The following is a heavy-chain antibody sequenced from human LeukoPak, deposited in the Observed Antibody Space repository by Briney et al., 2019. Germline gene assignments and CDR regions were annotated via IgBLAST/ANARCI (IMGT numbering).Heavy chain of an antibody. V-gene: IGHV1-2*02. Sequence: ASVKVSCKASGYTFTGYYMHWARQAPGQGLEWMGWINPNSGGTNYAQKFQGRVTMTRDTSISTAYMELSRLRSDDTAVYYCARIEYNWNYVGSFDYWGQGTLVTVSS. J-gene: IGHJ4*02. CDR2: INPNSGGT. CDR1: GYTFTGYY. D-gene: IGHD1-7*01. CDR3: ARIEYNWNYVGSFDY.